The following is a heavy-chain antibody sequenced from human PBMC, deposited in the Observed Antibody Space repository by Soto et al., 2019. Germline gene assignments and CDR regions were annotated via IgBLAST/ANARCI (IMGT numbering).Heavy chain of an antibody. V-gene: IGHV3-66*01. J-gene: IGHJ4*02. CDR2: IYSGGST. CDR1: GFTVSSNY. Sequence: GGSLRLSCAASGFTVSSNYMSWVRQAPGKGLEWVSVIYSGGSTYYADSVKGRFTISRDNSKNTLYLQMNSLRAEDTAVYYCVYYDFWSGYYPYWGQGTLVTVSS. CDR3: VYYDFWSGYYPY. D-gene: IGHD3-3*01.